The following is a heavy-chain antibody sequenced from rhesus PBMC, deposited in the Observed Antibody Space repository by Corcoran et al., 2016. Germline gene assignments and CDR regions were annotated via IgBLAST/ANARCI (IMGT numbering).Heavy chain of an antibody. J-gene: IGHJ5-2*01. D-gene: IGHD3-28*01. CDR2: ISGSGERT. CDR1: GGSITSHY. V-gene: IGHV4-173*01. Sequence: QLPLQESGPGLVKPSETLSLTCAVSGGSITSHYWTWIRQPPVQGLEWIGRISGSGERTDYSPSRKSRVTISTDTSKNQFSLKLSSVTAADTAVYYCARETGYWGQGILVTVSS. CDR3: ARETGY.